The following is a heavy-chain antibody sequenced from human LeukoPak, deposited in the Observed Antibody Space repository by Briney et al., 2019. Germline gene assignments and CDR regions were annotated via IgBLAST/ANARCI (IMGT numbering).Heavy chain of an antibody. V-gene: IGHV1-69*06. CDR1: GGTFSSYA. D-gene: IGHD4/OR15-4a*01. Sequence: VSSVKVSCKASGGTFSSYAISRVRQAPGQGLEWMGGIIPIFGTANYAQKFQGRVTITADKSTSTAYMELSSLRSEDTAVYYCARSGKGARKDGSFDYWGQGTLVTVSS. CDR3: ARSGKGARKDGSFDY. CDR2: IIPIFGTA. J-gene: IGHJ4*02.